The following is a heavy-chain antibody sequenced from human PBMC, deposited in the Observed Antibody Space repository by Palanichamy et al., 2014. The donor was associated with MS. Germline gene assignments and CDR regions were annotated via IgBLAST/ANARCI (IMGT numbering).Heavy chain of an antibody. CDR3: ARPLYSSSSQGLFAY. CDR1: GGSISSNIYY. D-gene: IGHD6-6*01. J-gene: IGHJ4*02. V-gene: IGHV4-39*01. CDR2: MYYSGST. Sequence: QLQLQESGPGLVKPSETLSLTCTVSGGSISSNIYYWGWIRQPQEGTGVDWSMYYSGSTYFHPSLKSRVTISVDTSRNQFSLKLSSVTATDTAVYYCARPLYSSSSQGLFAYWGQGTLVTVSS.